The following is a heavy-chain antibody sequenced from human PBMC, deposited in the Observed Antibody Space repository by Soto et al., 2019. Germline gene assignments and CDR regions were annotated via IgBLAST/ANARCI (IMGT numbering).Heavy chain of an antibody. V-gene: IGHV4-30-4*01. CDR3: ARGIVVVVAATRAPGGGWFDP. J-gene: IGHJ5*02. CDR1: GGSISSGDYY. Sequence: TLSLTCTVSGGSISSGDYYWSWIRQPPGKGLEWIGYIYYSGSTYYNPSLKSRVTISVDTSKNQFSLKLSSVTAADTAVYYWARGIVVVVAATRAPGGGWFDPWGQGTLGTVSS. CDR2: IYYSGST. D-gene: IGHD2-15*01.